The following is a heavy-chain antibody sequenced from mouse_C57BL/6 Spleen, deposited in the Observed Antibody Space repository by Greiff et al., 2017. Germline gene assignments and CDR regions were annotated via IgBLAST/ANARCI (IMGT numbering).Heavy chain of an antibody. CDR2: ISSGSSTI. CDR1: GFTFRDYG. J-gene: IGHJ2*01. CDR3: AREATLYVDY. Sequence: EVKLVYSGGGLVKPGGSLKLSCAASGFTFRDYGMHWVRQAPEKGLEWVAYISSGSSTIYYADTVKGRFTISRDNAKNTLFLQLTSLSSEDTAMYYCAREATLYVDYWGQCTTLTVSS. V-gene: IGHV5-17*01.